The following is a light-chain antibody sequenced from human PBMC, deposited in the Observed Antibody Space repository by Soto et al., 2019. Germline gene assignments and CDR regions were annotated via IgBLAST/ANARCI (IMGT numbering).Light chain of an antibody. CDR2: DVT. V-gene: IGLV2-14*03. Sequence: QSALTQPASVSGSTGQSITISCTGTSSDVGGYNYVSWYQHHPVKAPKLMIYDVTNRPSVVSDRFSGSQSGNTASLTISGLQAEEEADYYCSSYTSSSTPYVFGTGNKLTVL. J-gene: IGLJ1*01. CDR1: SSDVGGYNY. CDR3: SSYTSSSTPYV.